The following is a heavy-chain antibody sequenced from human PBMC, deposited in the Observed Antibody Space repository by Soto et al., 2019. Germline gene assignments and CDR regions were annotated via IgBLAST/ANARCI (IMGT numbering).Heavy chain of an antibody. V-gene: IGHV1-18*01. CDR3: ARDSSPTIIAVAGMYFDY. J-gene: IGHJ4*02. CDR1: GYTFTSYG. D-gene: IGHD6-19*01. CDR2: ISAYNGNT. Sequence: QVQLVQSGAEVKKPGASVKVSCKASGYTFTSYGISWVRQAPGQGLEWMGWISAYNGNTNYAQKLQGRVTMTTDTSTSTAYMELRSLRSDDTAVYYCARDSSPTIIAVAGMYFDYWGQGTLVTVSS.